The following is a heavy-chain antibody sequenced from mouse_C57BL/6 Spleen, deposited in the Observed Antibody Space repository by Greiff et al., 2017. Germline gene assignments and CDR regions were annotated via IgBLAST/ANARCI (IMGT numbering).Heavy chain of an antibody. CDR2: INPSNGGT. D-gene: IGHD1-1*01. V-gene: IGHV1-53*01. CDR1: GYTFTSYW. CDR3: LITTVVATKYFDV. Sequence: QVQLQPPGTELVKPGASVKLSCKASGYTFTSYWMHWVKQRPGQGLEWIGNINPSNGGTNYNEKFKSKATLTVDKSSSTAYMQLSSLTSEDSAVYYCLITTVVATKYFDVWGTGTTVTVSS. J-gene: IGHJ1*03.